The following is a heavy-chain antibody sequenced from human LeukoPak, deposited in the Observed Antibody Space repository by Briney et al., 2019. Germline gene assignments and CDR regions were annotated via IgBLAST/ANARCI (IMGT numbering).Heavy chain of an antibody. CDR3: ARDLTGIRYYYYMDV. D-gene: IGHD1-14*01. CDR2: INPSGGSP. V-gene: IGHV1-46*01. Sequence: GASVKVSCKASGGTFSSYAISWVRQAPGQGLEWMGIINPSGGSPSYAQKFQGRVTMTRDTSTSTVYMELSSLRSEDTAVYYCARDLTGIRYYYYMDVWGKGTTVTVSS. CDR1: GGTFSSYA. J-gene: IGHJ6*03.